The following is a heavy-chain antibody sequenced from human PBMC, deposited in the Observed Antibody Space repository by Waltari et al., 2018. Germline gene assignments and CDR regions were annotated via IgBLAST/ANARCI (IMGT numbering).Heavy chain of an antibody. D-gene: IGHD5-12*01. CDR3: AREVATTAGWFDP. V-gene: IGHV3-30*02. CDR1: GFTFSSYG. Sequence: QVQLVESGGGVVQPGGSLRLPCAASGFTFSSYGMHWVRQAPGRRREWVALIRYDGSNKYYADSVKGRFTISRDNAKNSLYLQMNSLRAEDTAVYYCAREVATTAGWFDPWGQGTLVTVSS. J-gene: IGHJ5*02. CDR2: IRYDGSNK.